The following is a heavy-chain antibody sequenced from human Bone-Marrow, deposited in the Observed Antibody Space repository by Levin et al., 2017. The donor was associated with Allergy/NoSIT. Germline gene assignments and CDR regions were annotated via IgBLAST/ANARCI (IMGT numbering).Heavy chain of an antibody. CDR1: GFTFSRHW. CDR3: ARDQHILAWRGLFDY. J-gene: IGHJ4*02. V-gene: IGHV3-7*04. Sequence: PGGSLRLSCAASGFTFSRHWMTWVRQAPGKGLEWVANINQDGSETHHADSVKGRFTISRDNAKTSLYLQMESLRVEDTAVYFCARDQHILAWRGLFDYWGRGTLVTVSS. D-gene: IGHD2-21*01. CDR2: INQDGSET.